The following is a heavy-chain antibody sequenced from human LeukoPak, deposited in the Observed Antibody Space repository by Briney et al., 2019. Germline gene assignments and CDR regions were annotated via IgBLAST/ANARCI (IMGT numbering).Heavy chain of an antibody. J-gene: IGHJ5*02. V-gene: IGHV4-59*01. Sequence: SETLSLTCTVSGGSISSYYWSWIRQPPGKGLEWIGYIYYSVSTNYNPSLKSRVTISVDTSKNQFSLKLSSVTAADTAVYYCARVMRYGDYSRWFDPWGQGTLVTVSS. D-gene: IGHD4-17*01. CDR1: GGSISSYY. CDR2: IYYSVST. CDR3: ARVMRYGDYSRWFDP.